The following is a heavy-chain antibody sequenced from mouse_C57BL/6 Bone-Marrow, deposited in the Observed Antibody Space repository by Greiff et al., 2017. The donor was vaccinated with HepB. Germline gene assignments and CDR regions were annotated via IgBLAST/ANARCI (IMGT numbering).Heavy chain of an antibody. CDR2: ISSGGSYT. V-gene: IGHV5-6*01. CDR1: GFTFSSYG. J-gene: IGHJ4*01. CDR3: ARHEFFITTVVATPYYAMDY. D-gene: IGHD1-1*01. Sequence: EVKLMESGGDLVKPGGSLKLSCAASGFTFSSYGMSWVRQTPDKRLEWVATISSGGSYTYYPDSVKGRFTISRDNAKNTLYLQMSSLKSEDTDMYYCARHEFFITTVVATPYYAMDYWGQGTSVTVSS.